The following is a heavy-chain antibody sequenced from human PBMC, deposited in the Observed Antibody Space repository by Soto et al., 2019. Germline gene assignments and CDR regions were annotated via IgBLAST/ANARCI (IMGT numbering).Heavy chain of an antibody. D-gene: IGHD1-26*01. Sequence: QVQLVQSGAEVKKPGASVRVSCKASGYTFTSYGVAWVRQAPEQGLEWMGWISPYNGNTEYAQKLQGRVTMTTDTSTSTAYMELRSLRSDDTAVYYCARDNHDPTRYSGTYYVWFDPWGQGTLVTVSS. CDR1: GYTFTSYG. CDR3: ARDNHDPTRYSGTYYVWFDP. CDR2: ISPYNGNT. V-gene: IGHV1-18*01. J-gene: IGHJ5*02.